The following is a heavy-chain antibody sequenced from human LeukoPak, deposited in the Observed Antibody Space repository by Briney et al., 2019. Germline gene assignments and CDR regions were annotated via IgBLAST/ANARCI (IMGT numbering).Heavy chain of an antibody. CDR3: ARVKRGYSLYYMDV. V-gene: IGHV4-39*07. J-gene: IGHJ6*03. CDR1: GGSISSSSYY. D-gene: IGHD5-18*01. CDR2: IYYSGST. Sequence: SETLSLTCTVSGGSISSSSYYWGWIRQPPGKGLEWIGGIYYSGSTYYNPSLKSRVTISVDTSKNQFSLKLSSVTAADTAVYYCARVKRGYSLYYMDVWGKGTTVTVSS.